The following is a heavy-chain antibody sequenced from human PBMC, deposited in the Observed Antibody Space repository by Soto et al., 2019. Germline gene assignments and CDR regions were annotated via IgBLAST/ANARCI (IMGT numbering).Heavy chain of an antibody. D-gene: IGHD4-4*01. CDR1: GFTFSNAW. V-gene: IGHV3-15*07. Sequence: GGSLRLSCAASGFTFSNAWMNWVRQAPGKGLEWVGRNKSKTDGGTTDYAAPVKGRFTISRDDSKNTLYLQMNSLKTEDTAVYYCTTDLCTTVTTRYKCHYYYYYGMDVWGQGTTVTVSS. CDR2: NKSKTDGGTT. CDR3: TTDLCTTVTTRYKCHYYYYYGMDV. J-gene: IGHJ6*02.